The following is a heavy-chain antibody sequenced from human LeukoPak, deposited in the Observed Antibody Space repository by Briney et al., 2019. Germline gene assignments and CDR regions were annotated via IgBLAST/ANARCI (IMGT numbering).Heavy chain of an antibody. Sequence: QPGGSLRLSCAASGFTFSSYAMSWVRQAPGKGLEWVSAISGSGGSTYYADSVKGRFTISRDNSKNTLYLQMNSLRAEDTAVYYCARDTRRWLLRNEGISYFDYWGLGTLVTVSS. CDR2: ISGSGGST. J-gene: IGHJ4*02. V-gene: IGHV3-23*01. CDR1: GFTFSSYA. CDR3: ARDTRRWLLRNEGISYFDY. D-gene: IGHD5-18*01.